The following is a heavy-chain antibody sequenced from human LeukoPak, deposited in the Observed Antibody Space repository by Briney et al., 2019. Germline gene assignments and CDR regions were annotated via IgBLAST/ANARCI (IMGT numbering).Heavy chain of an antibody. Sequence: PSETLSLTCAVYGGSFSGYYWSWIRQPPGKGLEWIGEIYHSGSTNYNPSLKSRITISVDMSKNQFSLKLSSVAAADTAVYYCASVNDYGDPLPRYMDVWGKGTAVSVSS. CDR3: ASVNDYGDPLPRYMDV. CDR1: GGSFSGYY. CDR2: IYHSGST. D-gene: IGHD4-17*01. V-gene: IGHV4-34*01. J-gene: IGHJ6*03.